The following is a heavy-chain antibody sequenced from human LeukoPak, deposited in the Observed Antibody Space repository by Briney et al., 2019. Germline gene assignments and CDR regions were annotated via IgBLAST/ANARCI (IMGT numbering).Heavy chain of an antibody. Sequence: GGSLRLSCAASGFTFSSYWMIWVRQAPGKGLEWVANIRQDGSEKYYVASVRGRFSISRDNAKNSLYLQMNSLRAEDTAVYYCARGHYYDSRGTTPNDYWGQGTLVTVSS. CDR1: GFTFSSYW. CDR2: IRQDGSEK. D-gene: IGHD3-22*01. V-gene: IGHV3-7*01. CDR3: ARGHYYDSRGTTPNDY. J-gene: IGHJ4*02.